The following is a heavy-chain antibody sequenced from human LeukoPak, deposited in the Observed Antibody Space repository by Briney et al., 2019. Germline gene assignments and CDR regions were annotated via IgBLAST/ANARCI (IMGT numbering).Heavy chain of an antibody. V-gene: IGHV4-61*01. D-gene: IGHD3-22*01. CDR3: AREYDSSGYYDY. J-gene: IGHJ4*02. CDR2: IYYSGST. CDR1: GGSVSSGSFY. Sequence: SETLSLTCTVSGGSVSSGSFYWSWIRQPPGKGLQWIGYIYYSGSTNYNPSLQSRVTISVDTSKNQFSLRLSSVTAADTAVYYCAREYDSSGYYDYWGQETLVTVSS.